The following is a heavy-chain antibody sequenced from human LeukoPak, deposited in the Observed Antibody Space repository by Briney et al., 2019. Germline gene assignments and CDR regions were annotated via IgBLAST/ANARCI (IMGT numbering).Heavy chain of an antibody. CDR2: ISSSGSTI. CDR1: GFTFSDYY. D-gene: IGHD1-26*01. J-gene: IGHJ6*02. V-gene: IGHV3-11*01. Sequence: GGSLRLSCAASGFTFSDYYMSWIRQAPGKGLEWVSYISSSGSTIYYADSVKGRFTISRDSAKNSLYLQMNSLRAEDTAVYYCARDSGSYSYYYYGMDVWGQGTTVTVSS. CDR3: ARDSGSYSYYYYGMDV.